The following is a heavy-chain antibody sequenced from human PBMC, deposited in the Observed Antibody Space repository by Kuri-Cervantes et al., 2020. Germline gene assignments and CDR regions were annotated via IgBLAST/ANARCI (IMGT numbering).Heavy chain of an antibody. CDR2: ISGSGGST. CDR1: GFTFSSYA. V-gene: IGHV3-23*01. Sequence: GESLKISCAASGFTFSSYAMSWVRQAPGKGLEWVSAISGSGGSTYYADSVKGRFTISRDNSKNTLYLQMNSLRAEDTAVYYCARDISERERKDYWGQGTLVTVSS. J-gene: IGHJ4*02. D-gene: IGHD1-26*01. CDR3: ARDISERERKDY.